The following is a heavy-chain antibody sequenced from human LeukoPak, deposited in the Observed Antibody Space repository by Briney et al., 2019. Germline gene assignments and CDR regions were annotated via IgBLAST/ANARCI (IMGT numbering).Heavy chain of an antibody. Sequence: PGGSLRLSCAASGFTFSSYAMSWVRQAPGKGLEWVSTISGSGGSTYYADSVKGRFTISRDNSKNTLYLQMSSLRVEDTAIYYCASHWAQQVVSGYWGQGTLVTVSS. CDR2: ISGSGGST. J-gene: IGHJ4*02. D-gene: IGHD6-13*01. CDR1: GFTFSSYA. CDR3: ASHWAQQVVSGY. V-gene: IGHV3-23*01.